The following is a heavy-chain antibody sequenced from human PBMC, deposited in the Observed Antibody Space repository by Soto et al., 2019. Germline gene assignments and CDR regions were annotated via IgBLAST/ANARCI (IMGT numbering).Heavy chain of an antibody. CDR3: ARVGGGGAVYYYYYYMDV. Sequence: APVKVSCKASGYTFTSYDINWVRQATGQGLEWMGWMNPNSGNTGYAQKFQGRVTMTRNTSISTAYMELSSLRSEDTAVYYCARVGGGGAVYYYYYYMDVWGKGTTVTVSS. CDR2: MNPNSGNT. V-gene: IGHV1-8*01. J-gene: IGHJ6*03. CDR1: GYTFTSYD. D-gene: IGHD2-15*01.